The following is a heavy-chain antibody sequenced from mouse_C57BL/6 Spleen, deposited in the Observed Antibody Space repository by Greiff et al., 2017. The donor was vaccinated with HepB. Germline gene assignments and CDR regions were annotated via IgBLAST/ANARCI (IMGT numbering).Heavy chain of an antibody. D-gene: IGHD1-1*01. J-gene: IGHJ1*03. CDR3: ARGIYYYGSRRYFDV. Sequence: VQLQQPGAELVMPGASVKLSCKASGYTFTSYWMHWVKQRPGQGLEWIGEIDPSDSYTNYNQKFKGKSTLTVDKSSSTAYMQLSSLTSEDSAVYYCARGIYYYGSRRYFDVWGTGTTVTVSS. V-gene: IGHV1-69*01. CDR2: IDPSDSYT. CDR1: GYTFTSYW.